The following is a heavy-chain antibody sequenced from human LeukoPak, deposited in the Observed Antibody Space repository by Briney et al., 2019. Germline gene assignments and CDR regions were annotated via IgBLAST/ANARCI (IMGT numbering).Heavy chain of an antibody. CDR3: ARDPMVTPIGYFDY. Sequence: ASVKVSCNTSGYSFTGYYMHWVRQAPGQGLEWMGWINPNSGGTNYAQKFQGRVTMTRDTSISTAYMELRRLRSDDTAVYYCARDPMVTPIGYFDYWGQGTLVTVSS. CDR1: GYSFTGYY. D-gene: IGHD2-21*02. J-gene: IGHJ4*02. CDR2: INPNSGGT. V-gene: IGHV1-2*02.